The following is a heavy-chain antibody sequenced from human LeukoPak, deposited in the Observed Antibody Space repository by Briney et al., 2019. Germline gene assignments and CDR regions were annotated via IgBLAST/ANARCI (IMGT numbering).Heavy chain of an antibody. Sequence: GGSLRLSCAASGLTLRNYWMHWVRQVPGKGMAWVSRISSDGSSTTYADSVKGRFTISRDNAKNTLHLQMNDLRAEDTAVYYCAREGSDYWGQGTLVTVSS. CDR3: AREGSDY. CDR2: ISSDGSST. J-gene: IGHJ4*02. D-gene: IGHD2-15*01. CDR1: GLTLRNYW. V-gene: IGHV3-74*01.